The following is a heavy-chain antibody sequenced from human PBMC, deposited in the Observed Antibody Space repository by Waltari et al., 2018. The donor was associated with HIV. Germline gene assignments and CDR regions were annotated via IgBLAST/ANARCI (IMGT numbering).Heavy chain of an antibody. V-gene: IGHV1-46*01. Sequence: QVQLVQSGAEVKKPGASVKVSCKASGYTFTSYYMHWVRQAPGQGLEWMGIINPSGGSTSYAQKFQGRVTMTRDTSTSTVYMELSSLRSEDTAVYYCAREYYDFWSGYNSSCGYWGQGTLVTVSS. J-gene: IGHJ4*02. CDR1: GYTFTSYY. CDR3: AREYYDFWSGYNSSCGY. CDR2: INPSGGST. D-gene: IGHD3-3*01.